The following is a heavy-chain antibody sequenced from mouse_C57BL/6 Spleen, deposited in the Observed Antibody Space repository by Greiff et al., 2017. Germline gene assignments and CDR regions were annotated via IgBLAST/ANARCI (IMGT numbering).Heavy chain of an antibody. CDR3: AAYYSNSWFAY. CDR2: IYPGDGDT. Sequence: VQLQQSGPELVKPGASVKISCKASGYAFSSSWMNWVKQRPGTGLEWIGRIYPGDGDTNYNGKFKGKATLTADKSSSTAYMQLSSLTSEDSAVYFCAAYYSNSWFAYWGQGTLVTVSA. J-gene: IGHJ3*01. CDR1: GYAFSSSW. D-gene: IGHD2-5*01. V-gene: IGHV1-82*01.